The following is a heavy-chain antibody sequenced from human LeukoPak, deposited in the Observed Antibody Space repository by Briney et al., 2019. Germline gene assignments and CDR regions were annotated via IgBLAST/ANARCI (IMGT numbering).Heavy chain of an antibody. J-gene: IGHJ4*02. V-gene: IGHV4-59*01. CDR2: IFYSGST. CDR3: ARVGSAGSSSWYGQGGFDY. CDR1: GGSISSYH. D-gene: IGHD6-13*01. Sequence: SETLSLTCTVSGGSISSYHWSWIRQPPGKGLEWIGYIFYSGSTNYNPSLKSRVTISVDTSKNQFSLNLTSVTAADTAVYYCARVGSAGSSSWYGQGGFDYWGQGTLVTVPS.